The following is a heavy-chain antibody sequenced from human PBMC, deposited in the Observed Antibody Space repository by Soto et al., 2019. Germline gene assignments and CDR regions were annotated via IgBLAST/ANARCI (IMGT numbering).Heavy chain of an antibody. CDR2: IYYIGST. D-gene: IGHD1-26*01. V-gene: IGHV4-31*03. CDR3: SRIPTLNSPAPFVS. Sequence: SETLSLTCTVSTASINSGVHYWSWFRHHPGKGLEWIGYIYYIGSTYYNPSLMSRVSISIDTSKNQFSLKLSSVTAADTAVYYCSRIPTLNSPAPFVSWGPGTMLTV. J-gene: IGHJ4*02. CDR1: TASINSGVHY.